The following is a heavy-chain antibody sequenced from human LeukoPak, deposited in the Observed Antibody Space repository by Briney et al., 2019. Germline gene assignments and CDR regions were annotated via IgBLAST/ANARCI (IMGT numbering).Heavy chain of an antibody. D-gene: IGHD3-16*02. Sequence: PSETLSLTCTVSGSSISSHYWSWIRQPPGKGLEWIGYIYYSGSTNYNPSLKSRVTISVDTSKNQFSLKLSSVTAADTAVYYCARGPFDYVWGSYRPLWDYWGQGTLVTASS. V-gene: IGHV4-59*11. CDR2: IYYSGST. CDR3: ARGPFDYVWGSYRPLWDY. CDR1: GSSISSHY. J-gene: IGHJ4*02.